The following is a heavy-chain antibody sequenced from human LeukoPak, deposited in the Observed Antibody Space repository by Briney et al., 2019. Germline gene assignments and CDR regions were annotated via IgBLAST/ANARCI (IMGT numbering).Heavy chain of an antibody. CDR1: GFTFSSYA. V-gene: IGHV3-30*01. CDR3: ARVRLYYYDSSGYPDAFDI. Sequence: PGRSLRLSCAASGFTFSSYAMHWVRQAPGKGLEWVAVISYDGSNKYYADSVKGRFTISRDNSKNTLYLQMNSLRAEDTAVYYCARVRLYYYDSSGYPDAFDIWGQGTMVTVSS. D-gene: IGHD3-22*01. J-gene: IGHJ3*02. CDR2: ISYDGSNK.